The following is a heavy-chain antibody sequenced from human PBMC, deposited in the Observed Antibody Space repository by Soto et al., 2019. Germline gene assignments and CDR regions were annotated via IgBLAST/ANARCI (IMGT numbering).Heavy chain of an antibody. J-gene: IGHJ4*02. Sequence: ASVKVSCKASGYTFTSYGISWVRQAPGQGLEWMGWINIYSGDANYAQRFQDRVTMTRDTSTNTVYMEMRSLRSDDTAVYYCARALYYYDNSGLAYWGQGTLVTSPQ. V-gene: IGHV1-18*01. CDR1: GYTFTSYG. D-gene: IGHD3-22*01. CDR3: ARALYYYDNSGLAY. CDR2: INIYSGDA.